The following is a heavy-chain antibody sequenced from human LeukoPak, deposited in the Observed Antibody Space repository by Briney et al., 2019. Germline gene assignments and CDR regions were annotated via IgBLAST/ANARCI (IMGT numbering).Heavy chain of an antibody. Sequence: SVKVSCKASGGTFSSYAISWVRQAPGQGLEWMGRIIPILGIANYAQKFQGRVTITADKSTSTAYMELSSLRSEDTAVYYCAAEGTTVTTRAGLQHWGQGTLVTVSS. V-gene: IGHV1-69*04. CDR2: IIPILGIA. CDR1: GGTFSSYA. CDR3: AAEGTTVTTRAGLQH. J-gene: IGHJ1*01. D-gene: IGHD4-17*01.